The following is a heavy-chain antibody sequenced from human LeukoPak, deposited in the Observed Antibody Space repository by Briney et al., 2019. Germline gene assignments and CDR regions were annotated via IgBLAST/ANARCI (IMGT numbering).Heavy chain of an antibody. V-gene: IGHV1-46*01. D-gene: IGHD3-10*01. CDR2: INPSGGST. CDR3: ARHRPFITMVRGVTPPTGMDV. Sequence: ASVKVSCKASGYTFTGYYMHWVRQAPGQGLEWMGIINPSGGSTSYAQKFQGRVTMTRDTSTSTVYMELSSLRSEDTAVYYCARHRPFITMVRGVTPPTGMDVWGKGTTVTVSS. J-gene: IGHJ6*04. CDR1: GYTFTGYY.